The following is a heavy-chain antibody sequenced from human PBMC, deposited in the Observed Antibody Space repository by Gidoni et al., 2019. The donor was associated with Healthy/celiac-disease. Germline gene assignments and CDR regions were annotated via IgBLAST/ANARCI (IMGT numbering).Heavy chain of an antibody. D-gene: IGHD3-3*01. CDR2: IIPILGIA. Sequence: QVQLVQSGAEVKKPGSSVKFSCKASGGPFSSYTISWVRQAPGQGLEWMGRIIPILGIANYAQKFQGRVTITADKSTSTAYMELSSLRSEDTAVYYCARGYYDFWSGYYYYYGMDVWGQGTTVTVSS. CDR3: ARGYYDFWSGYYYYYGMDV. CDR1: GGPFSSYT. J-gene: IGHJ6*02. V-gene: IGHV1-69*02.